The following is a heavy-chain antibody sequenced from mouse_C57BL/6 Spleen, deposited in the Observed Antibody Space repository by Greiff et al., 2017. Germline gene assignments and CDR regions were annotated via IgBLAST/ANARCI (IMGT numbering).Heavy chain of an antibody. J-gene: IGHJ2*01. Sequence: QVQLQQPGAELVRPGTSVKLSCKASGYTFTSYWMHWVKQRPGQGLEWIGVIDPSDSYTNYNHKFKGKATLTVDTSSSTAYMQLSSLKSEDSAVYYCGNREGYVDYGDWGKGTTLT. V-gene: IGHV1-59*01. D-gene: IGHD1-1*02. CDR1: GYTFTSYW. CDR3: GNREGYVDYGD. CDR2: IDPSDSYT.